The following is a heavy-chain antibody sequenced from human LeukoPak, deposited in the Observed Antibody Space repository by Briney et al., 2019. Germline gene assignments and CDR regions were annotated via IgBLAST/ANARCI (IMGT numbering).Heavy chain of an antibody. V-gene: IGHV4-34*01. CDR1: GGSFSGYY. D-gene: IGHD3-10*01. Sequence: SETLSLTCAVYGGSFSGYYWSWIRQPPGKGLEWIGEINHSGSTNYNPSLKSRVTMSVDTSKNQFSLKLSSVTAADTAVYYCARDYYGSGSSWNWFDPWGQGTLVTVSS. CDR3: ARDYYGSGSSWNWFDP. CDR2: INHSGST. J-gene: IGHJ5*02.